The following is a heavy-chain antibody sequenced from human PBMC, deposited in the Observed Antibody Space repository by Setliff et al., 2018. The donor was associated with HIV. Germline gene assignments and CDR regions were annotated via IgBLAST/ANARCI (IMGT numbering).Heavy chain of an antibody. Sequence: PSETLSLTCVVSGNSISSGYYWGWVRQPPGKGLEWIGSIYHTGSTYYNPSRKGRFTISVDTSKNQFSLKLTSLTAADTAVYYCARFQAWQLGRRGGYYYYMDVWGKGTTVTVSS. CDR1: GNSISSGYY. V-gene: IGHV4-38-2*01. D-gene: IGHD1-1*01. CDR2: IYHTGST. J-gene: IGHJ6*03. CDR3: ARFQAWQLGRRGGYYYYMDV.